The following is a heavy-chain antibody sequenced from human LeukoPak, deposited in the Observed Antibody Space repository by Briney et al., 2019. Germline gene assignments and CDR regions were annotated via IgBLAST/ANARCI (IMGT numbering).Heavy chain of an antibody. CDR2: ISGSGGST. Sequence: GGSLRLSCAASGFTFSSYAMSGVRQAPGKGVEWVSAISGSGGSTYYADSVKGRFTISRDNAKNTLYLQMNSLRAEDTAVYYCAKDGYYDSSGYCDSWGQGTLVTVSS. CDR3: AKDGYYDSSGYCDS. J-gene: IGHJ4*02. D-gene: IGHD3-22*01. V-gene: IGHV3-23*01. CDR1: GFTFSSYA.